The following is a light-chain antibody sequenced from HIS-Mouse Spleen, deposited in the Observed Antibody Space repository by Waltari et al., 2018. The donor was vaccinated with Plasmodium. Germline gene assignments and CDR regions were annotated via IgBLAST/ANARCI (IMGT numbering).Light chain of an antibody. J-gene: IGKJ1*01. Sequence: EIVMTQSPATLSVSPGERATISCRANQSVSSNLDWYHQKPGQAPRLLIYGASTRATGIPARFSGSGSGTEFTLTISSMQSEDFAVYYCQQYNNWPPTFGQGTKVEIK. CDR3: QQYNNWPPT. V-gene: IGKV3-15*01. CDR1: QSVSSN. CDR2: GAS.